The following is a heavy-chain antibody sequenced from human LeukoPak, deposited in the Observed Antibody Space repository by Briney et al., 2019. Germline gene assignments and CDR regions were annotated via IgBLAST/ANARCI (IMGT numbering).Heavy chain of an antibody. Sequence: ASVKVSCQASGYTFTNYDINWVRQATGQGLEWMGWMNPYSGNTGYAQKFQHRVTMTRNTSIRTAYMELSSLRSEDTAVYYCARSLAGNHYYYMDVWGKGTKVTVSS. CDR3: ARSLAGNHYYYMDV. CDR1: GYTFTNYD. V-gene: IGHV1-8*01. D-gene: IGHD6-19*01. CDR2: MNPYSGNT. J-gene: IGHJ6*03.